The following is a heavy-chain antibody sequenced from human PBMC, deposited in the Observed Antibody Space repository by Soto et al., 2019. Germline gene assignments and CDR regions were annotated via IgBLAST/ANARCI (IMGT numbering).Heavy chain of an antibody. Sequence: EVQLVESGGGLVQPGGSLRLSCAASGFTFSSYWMHWVRQAPGEGLVWVSRINSDGSNTTYADSGKGRFTTSRDNAKNTLFLQMNSLRGEDTAVYYCARHVAVATISWGTYGMDVWGQGTTVTVSS. D-gene: IGHD5-12*01. CDR3: ARHVAVATISWGTYGMDV. V-gene: IGHV3-74*01. CDR2: INSDGSNT. J-gene: IGHJ6*02. CDR1: GFTFSSYW.